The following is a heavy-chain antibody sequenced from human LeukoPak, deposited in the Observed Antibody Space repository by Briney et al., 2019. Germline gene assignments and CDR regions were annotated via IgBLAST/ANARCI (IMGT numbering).Heavy chain of an antibody. V-gene: IGHV3-23*01. CDR2: IGGGGHST. Sequence: GGSLRLSCAASGFTFSTYAMSWVRQAPGKGLEWVSAIGGGGHSTYYADSVKGRFTISRDNSRNTLYLQMNSLRAEDTAIYYCAKEREVRGVIKLDSWGQGTLLTVSS. D-gene: IGHD3-10*01. J-gene: IGHJ4*02. CDR1: GFTFSTYA. CDR3: AKEREVRGVIKLDS.